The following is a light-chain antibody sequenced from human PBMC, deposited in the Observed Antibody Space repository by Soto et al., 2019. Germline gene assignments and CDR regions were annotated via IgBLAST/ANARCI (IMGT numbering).Light chain of an antibody. J-gene: IGLJ3*02. V-gene: IGLV1-40*01. CDR2: GND. CDR3: QSYDSRLSGSV. CDR1: SSNIGAGYD. Sequence: QSVLTQPPSVSGAPGQRVTISCTGTSSNIGAGYDVHWYQQLPGTAPKLLIYGNDNRPSGVSDRFSGSNSGTSGSLAITGLQAEDEADYYCQSYDSRLSGSVFGGGTKLTVL.